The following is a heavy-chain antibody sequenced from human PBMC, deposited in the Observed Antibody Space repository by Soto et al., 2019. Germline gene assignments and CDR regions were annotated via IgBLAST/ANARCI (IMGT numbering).Heavy chain of an antibody. CDR1: GFTFSSYG. V-gene: IGHV3-30*03. J-gene: IGHJ6*02. Sequence: GGSLRLSCAASGFTFSSYGMHWVRQAPGKGLEWVAVISYDGSNKYYADSVKGRFTISRDNSKNTLYLQMNSLRAEDTAVYYCAGGSGWDYYYYYGMDVWAQGTTVTVSS. CDR2: ISYDGSNK. CDR3: AGGSGWDYYYYYGMDV. D-gene: IGHD6-19*01.